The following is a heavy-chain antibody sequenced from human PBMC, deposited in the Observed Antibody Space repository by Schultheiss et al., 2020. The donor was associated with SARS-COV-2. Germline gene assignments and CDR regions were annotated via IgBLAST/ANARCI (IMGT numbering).Heavy chain of an antibody. Sequence: SETLSLTCAVSGGSISSGGYSWSWIRQPPGKGLEWIGYIYHSGSTYYNPSLKSRVTISLDTSKNHFSLKLSSVTAADTAVYYCARYYYDGTGDNWFDPWGQGTLVTVSS. CDR2: IYHSGST. V-gene: IGHV4-30-2*01. D-gene: IGHD3-22*01. J-gene: IGHJ5*02. CDR1: GGSISSGGYS. CDR3: ARYYYDGTGDNWFDP.